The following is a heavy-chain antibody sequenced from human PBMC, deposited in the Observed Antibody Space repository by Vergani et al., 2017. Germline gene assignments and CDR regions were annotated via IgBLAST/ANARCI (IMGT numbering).Heavy chain of an antibody. Sequence: QVQLQESGPGLVKPSQTLSLTCTVSGGSISSGSYYWSWIRQPAGKGLEWIGRIYTSGSTNYNPSLKSRVTISVDTSKNQFSLKLSSVTAADTAVYYCARDLRDDPSTNWFDPWGQGTLVTVSS. D-gene: IGHD3-3*01. CDR1: GGSISSGSYY. CDR2: IYTSGST. CDR3: ARDLRDDPSTNWFDP. V-gene: IGHV4-61*02. J-gene: IGHJ5*02.